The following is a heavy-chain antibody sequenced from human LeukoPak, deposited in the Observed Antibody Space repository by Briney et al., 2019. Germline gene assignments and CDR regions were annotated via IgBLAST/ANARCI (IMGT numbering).Heavy chain of an antibody. CDR2: IKQDGSEK. D-gene: IGHD1-26*01. V-gene: IGHV3-7*01. J-gene: IGHJ4*02. CDR3: ARATVNWELLMVDYFDY. Sequence: GGSLRLSCAASGFTFSSYWMSWVRQAPGKGLEWVAHIKQDGSEKYYVDSVKGRFTISRDNAKNSLYLQMNSLRAEDTAVYYCARATVNWELLMVDYFDYWGQGTLVTVSS. CDR1: GFTFSSYW.